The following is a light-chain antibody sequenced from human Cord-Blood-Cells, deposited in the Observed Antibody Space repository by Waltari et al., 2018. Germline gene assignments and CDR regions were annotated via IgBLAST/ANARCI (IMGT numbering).Light chain of an antibody. CDR1: QGISSY. J-gene: IGKJ3*01. Sequence: DIQLTQSPSFLSASVGDRVTITCRASQGISSYLAWYQQKPGKAPKLLIYAASTLQSGVPSMFSGSGSGTEFTLTISSLQPEDFATYYCQQLNSYPPLTFGPGTKVDIK. V-gene: IGKV1-9*01. CDR3: QQLNSYPPLT. CDR2: AAS.